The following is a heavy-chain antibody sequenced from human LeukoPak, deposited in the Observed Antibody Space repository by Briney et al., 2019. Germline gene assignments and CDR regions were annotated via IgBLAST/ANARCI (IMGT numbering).Heavy chain of an antibody. J-gene: IGHJ4*02. CDR2: IYYSGST. Sequence: PSETLSLTCTVSGGSISSYYWSWIRQPPGKGLEWIGYIYYSGSTNYNPSLKSRVTISVDTSKNQFSLKLSSVTAADTAVYYCARVLRNCGGDCCSPYFDYWGQGTLVTVSS. CDR1: GGSISSYY. D-gene: IGHD2-21*02. CDR3: ARVLRNCGGDCCSPYFDY. V-gene: IGHV4-59*01.